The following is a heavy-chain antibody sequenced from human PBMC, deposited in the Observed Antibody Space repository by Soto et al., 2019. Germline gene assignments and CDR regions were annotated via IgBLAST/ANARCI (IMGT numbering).Heavy chain of an antibody. D-gene: IGHD3-22*01. J-gene: IGHJ4*02. V-gene: IGHV4-61*01. CDR3: ARESSGDFDY. CDR1: GGSVSSGTYY. Sequence: PSETLSLTCTVSGGSVSSGTYYWSWIRQPPGKELEWIGYIYYIGSTNYNPSLKSRVTISVDTSKNQFSLKLSSVTAANTAVYYCARESSGDFDYWGQGTLVTVSS. CDR2: IYYIGST.